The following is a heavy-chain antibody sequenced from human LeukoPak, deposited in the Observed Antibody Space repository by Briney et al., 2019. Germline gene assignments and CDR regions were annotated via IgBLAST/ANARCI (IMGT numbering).Heavy chain of an antibody. CDR3: ASSLLDGYSSGWVLGDWFDP. D-gene: IGHD6-19*01. Sequence: GGSLRLSCAASGFTFSDYYMSWIRQAPGKGLEWVSYISSSGSTIYYADSVKGRFTISRDNAKNSLYLQMNSLRAEDTAVYYRASSLLDGYSSGWVLGDWFDPWGQGTLVTVSS. CDR1: GFTFSDYY. CDR2: ISSSGSTI. J-gene: IGHJ5*02. V-gene: IGHV3-11*01.